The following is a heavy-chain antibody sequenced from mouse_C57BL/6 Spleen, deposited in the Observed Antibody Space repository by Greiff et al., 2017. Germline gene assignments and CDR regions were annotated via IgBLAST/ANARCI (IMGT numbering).Heavy chain of an antibody. CDR2: IDPETGGT. CDR3: TRNHYDYDEGGFAY. CDR1: GYTFTDYE. Sequence: QVQLKESGAELVRPGASVTLSCKASGYTFTDYEMHWVKQTPVNGLEWIGAIDPETGGTAYNQKFKGKAILTADKSSSTAYMELRRLTAEDSAVYYCTRNHYDYDEGGFAYWGQGTLVTVAA. J-gene: IGHJ3*01. V-gene: IGHV1-15*01. D-gene: IGHD2-4*01.